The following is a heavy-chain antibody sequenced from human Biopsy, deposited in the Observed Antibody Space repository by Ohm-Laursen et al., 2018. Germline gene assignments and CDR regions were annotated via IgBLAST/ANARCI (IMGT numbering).Heavy chain of an antibody. V-gene: IGHV3-23*01. D-gene: IGHD3-16*01. CDR2: INGGGDGT. J-gene: IGHJ4*02. CDR3: AKADAYLWGEYRDLSPSSFDY. CDR1: GFPFSTYA. Sequence: SLRLSCTASGFPFSTYAMSWVRQTPGKGLEWVSSINGGGDGTFYADSVKGRFTISRDNSKNTLYLQMTSLRAEDTAVYYCAKADAYLWGEYRDLSPSSFDYWGQGTLVIVSS.